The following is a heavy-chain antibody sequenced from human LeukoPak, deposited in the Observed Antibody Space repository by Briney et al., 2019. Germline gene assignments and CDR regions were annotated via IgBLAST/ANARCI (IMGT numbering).Heavy chain of an antibody. Sequence: GGSLRLSCAASGFTFSSYWMSWVRQAPGKGLEWVANIKQDGSEKYYVDSVKGRFTISRDNAKNSLYLQMNSLRAEDTAVYYCARYGPFYYYGMDVWGQGTTVTVSS. CDR2: IKQDGSEK. CDR1: GFTFSSYW. V-gene: IGHV3-7*01. D-gene: IGHD4-17*01. J-gene: IGHJ6*02. CDR3: ARYGPFYYYGMDV.